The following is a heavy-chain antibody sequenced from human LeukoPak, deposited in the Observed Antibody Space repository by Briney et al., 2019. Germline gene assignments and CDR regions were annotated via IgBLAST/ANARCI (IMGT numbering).Heavy chain of an antibody. CDR1: GFSFSTYG. J-gene: IGHJ4*02. CDR2: ISGSTSYI. V-gene: IGHV3-21*04. CDR3: ASLPERGGATHY. Sequence: GGSLRLSCAASGFSFSTYGMSWVRQAPGKGLEWVSSISGSTSYIYYADSVKGRFTISRDNSKNTLYLQMNSLRAEDTAVYYCASLPERGGATHYWGQGTLVTVSS. D-gene: IGHD1-26*01.